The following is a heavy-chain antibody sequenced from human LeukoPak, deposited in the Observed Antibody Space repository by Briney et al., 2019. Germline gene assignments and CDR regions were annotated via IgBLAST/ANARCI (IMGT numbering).Heavy chain of an antibody. Sequence: SQTLSLTCTVSGGSISSDSYYWSWIRQPPGKGLEWIGYICYSGSTYYNPSPKSRVTISVDTSKNQFSLKLTSVTAADTAVYYCARDSSGSITKGYLYYYMDVWGKGTTVTVSS. D-gene: IGHD3-22*01. V-gene: IGHV4-30-4*08. CDR2: ICYSGST. CDR1: GGSISSDSYY. CDR3: ARDSSGSITKGYLYYYMDV. J-gene: IGHJ6*03.